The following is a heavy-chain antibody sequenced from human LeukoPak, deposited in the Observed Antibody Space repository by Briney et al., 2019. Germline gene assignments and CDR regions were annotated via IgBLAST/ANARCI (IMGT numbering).Heavy chain of an antibody. J-gene: IGHJ5*02. CDR3: ARGGVYGPGSYHWFDP. Sequence: ASVKVSCKASGYTFTGYYMHWVRQAPGQGLEWMGWINPNSGGTNYAQKFQGRVTMTRDTSISTAYMELSRLRSDDTAVYYCARGGVYGPGSYHWFDPWGQGTLVTVSS. CDR1: GYTFTGYY. V-gene: IGHV1-2*02. CDR2: INPNSGGT. D-gene: IGHD3-10*01.